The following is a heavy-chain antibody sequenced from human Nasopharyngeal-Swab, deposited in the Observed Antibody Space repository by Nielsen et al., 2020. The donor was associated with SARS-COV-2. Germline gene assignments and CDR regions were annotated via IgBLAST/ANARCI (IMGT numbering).Heavy chain of an antibody. Sequence: WIRQPPGKGLEWVSGISRNSGSIGYADSVKGRFTISRDNAKNSLYLQMNSLRAEDTALYYCAKGRSGWSYYGMDVWGQGTTVTVSS. CDR2: ISRNSGSI. D-gene: IGHD6-19*01. CDR3: AKGRSGWSYYGMDV. V-gene: IGHV3-9*01. J-gene: IGHJ6*02.